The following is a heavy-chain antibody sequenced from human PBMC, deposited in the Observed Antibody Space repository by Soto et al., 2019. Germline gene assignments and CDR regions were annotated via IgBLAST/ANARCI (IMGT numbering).Heavy chain of an antibody. Sequence: WASVKVSCDASDYIFLTYGHSWVRQAPGQGLEWMGWISHYTGKTNYAQKFQGRLTMTTDTSTSTVYMELRSLRSDDTAVYYCVRDLDGSGSYYTDYWGRGTLVTVSS. CDR3: VRDLDGSGSYYTDY. CDR2: ISHYTGKT. D-gene: IGHD3-10*01. J-gene: IGHJ4*02. V-gene: IGHV1-18*04. CDR1: DYIFLTYG.